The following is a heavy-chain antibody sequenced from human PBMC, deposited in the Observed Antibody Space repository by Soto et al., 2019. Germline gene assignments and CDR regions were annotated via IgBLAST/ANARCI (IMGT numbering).Heavy chain of an antibody. D-gene: IGHD6-19*01. CDR3: AGGITVAGPSRDAFDI. Sequence: QVQLQESGPGLVKPSGTLSLICNVSSGSISSSNWWSWVRQSPGKGLEWIAEIYQSGSTNYNPSLKSRVIISVDKSKNQFSLKLSPVTAADTAVYYCAGGITVAGPSRDAFDIWGQGTMVTVSS. V-gene: IGHV4-4*02. J-gene: IGHJ3*02. CDR2: IYQSGST. CDR1: SGSISSSNW.